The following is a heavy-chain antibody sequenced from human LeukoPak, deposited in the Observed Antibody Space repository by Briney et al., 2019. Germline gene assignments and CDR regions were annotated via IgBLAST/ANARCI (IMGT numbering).Heavy chain of an antibody. CDR3: AKDGYSGYDVFDC. CDR1: RFTFNNYA. CDR2: ISGSGGST. V-gene: IGHV3-23*01. J-gene: IGHJ4*02. D-gene: IGHD5-12*01. Sequence: PGGSLRLSCAASRFTFNNYAMSWVRQAPGKGLEWVSTISGSGGSTYYADSVKGRFTISRDKSKNTLYLQMNSLRVEDTAVYYCAKDGYSGYDVFDCWGPRTLVTVSS.